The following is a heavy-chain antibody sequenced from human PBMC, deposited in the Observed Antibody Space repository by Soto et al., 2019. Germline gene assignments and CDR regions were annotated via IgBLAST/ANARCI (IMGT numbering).Heavy chain of an antibody. CDR2: INSDGSST. D-gene: IGHD4-4*01. CDR3: AKADYRARGAFDI. Sequence: EVQLVESGGGLVQPGGSLRLSCAASGFTFSSYWMHWVRQAPGKGLVWVSRINSDGSSTTYADSVKGRFTISRDNAKNTLYLQMNRLRVEDTAVYHCAKADYRARGAFDIWGQGTMVTVPS. CDR1: GFTFSSYW. J-gene: IGHJ3*02. V-gene: IGHV3-74*01.